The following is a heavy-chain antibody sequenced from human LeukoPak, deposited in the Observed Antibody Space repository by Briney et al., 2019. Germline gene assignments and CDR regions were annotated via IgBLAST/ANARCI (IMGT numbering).Heavy chain of an antibody. CDR2: VNAYNGHT. V-gene: IGHV1-18*01. CDR3: ARVEGSNWFDP. CDR1: GYTFTTYD. J-gene: IGHJ5*02. Sequence: ASVKVSCKAFGYTFTTYDINWVRRAPGQGLEWMGWVNAYNGHTNYPQKLQGRVTMTTDTSTSTAYMELRSLRSDDTAVYYCARVEGSNWFDPWGQGTLVTVSS. D-gene: IGHD3-3*01.